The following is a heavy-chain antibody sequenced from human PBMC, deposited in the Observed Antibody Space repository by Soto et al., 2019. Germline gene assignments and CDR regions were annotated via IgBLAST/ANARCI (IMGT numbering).Heavy chain of an antibody. J-gene: IGHJ3*02. D-gene: IGHD2-2*01. V-gene: IGHV3-21*04. CDR1: GFTFSSYN. CDR3: AKSRSIVVVPAAHRDDAFDI. CDR2: ISRSSSFI. Sequence: GGSLRLSCAASGFTFSSYNMNWVRQAPGKGLEWVSYISRSSSFISYADSVKGRFTISRDNAKNTLYLQMNSLRAEDTALYYCAKSRSIVVVPAAHRDDAFDIWGQGTMVTVS.